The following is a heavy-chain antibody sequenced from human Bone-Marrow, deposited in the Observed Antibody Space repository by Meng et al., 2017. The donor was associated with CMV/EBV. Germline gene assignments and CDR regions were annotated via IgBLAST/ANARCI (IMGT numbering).Heavy chain of an antibody. V-gene: IGHV1-18*01. CDR2: ISAYNGNT. CDR3: ARLTGSTGAFDI. D-gene: IGHD1-1*01. J-gene: IGHJ3*02. Sequence: ASVKVSCKASGYTFTSYGISWVRQAPGQGLEWMGWISAYNGNTNYAQKFQGRVTITTDESTSTAYMELSSLRSEDTAVYYCARLTGSTGAFDIWGQGTMVTVSS. CDR1: GYTFTSYG.